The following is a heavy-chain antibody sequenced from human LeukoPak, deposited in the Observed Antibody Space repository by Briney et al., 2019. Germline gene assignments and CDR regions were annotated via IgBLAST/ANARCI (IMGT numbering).Heavy chain of an antibody. CDR3: ASVGGGGATSRGNYYYVDV. Sequence: ASVKVSCKASGYTFTSYYMHWVRQAPGQGLKWMGIINPSGGSTSYAQKFQGRVTMTRDMSTSTVYMELSSLRSEDTAVYYCASVGGGGATSRGNYYYVDVWGKGTTVTISS. D-gene: IGHD1-26*01. J-gene: IGHJ6*03. CDR2: INPSGGST. CDR1: GYTFTSYY. V-gene: IGHV1-46*01.